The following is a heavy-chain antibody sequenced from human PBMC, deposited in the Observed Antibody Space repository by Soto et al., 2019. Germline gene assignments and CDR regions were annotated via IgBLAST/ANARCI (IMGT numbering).Heavy chain of an antibody. CDR1: GGTFGSYT. J-gene: IGHJ5*02. CDR2: IIPILGIA. CDR3: ARDQGGYGDYVPFDP. V-gene: IGHV1-69*08. D-gene: IGHD4-17*01. Sequence: QVQLVQSGAEVKKPGSSVKVSCKASGGTFGSYTISWVRQAPGQGLEWMGRIIPILGIANYAQKFQGRVTITADKSTNTAYMELSSLRSEDTAVYYCARDQGGYGDYVPFDPWGQGTLVTVSS.